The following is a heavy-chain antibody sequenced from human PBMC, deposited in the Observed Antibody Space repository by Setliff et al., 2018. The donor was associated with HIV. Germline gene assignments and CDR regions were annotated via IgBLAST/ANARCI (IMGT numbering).Heavy chain of an antibody. J-gene: IGHJ6*03. CDR2: IFPNLDIP. D-gene: IGHD7-27*01. V-gene: IGHV1-69*10. CDR3: ARVPNWGRVDYYYYYMDV. Sequence: SVKVSCKASGGTFSSYAINWVRQAPGQGLDWMGGIFPNLDIPNYAQKFQGRVTITADESTSTAYMELSSLRSEDTAVYYCARVPNWGRVDYYYYYMDVWGKGTTVTVSS. CDR1: GGTFSSYA.